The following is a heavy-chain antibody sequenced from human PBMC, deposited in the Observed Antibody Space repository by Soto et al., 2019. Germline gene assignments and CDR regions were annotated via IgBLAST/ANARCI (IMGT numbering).Heavy chain of an antibody. Sequence: ASVKVSCKVSGYTLSELSIHWVRQAPGKGLEWMGRFDPEDGQTIYAQKFQGRVTMTGDTSADTAYMELSSLRSEDTAIYYCTRDHYDSSGYYRFDYWGQETPVTVSS. CDR2: FDPEDGQT. CDR3: TRDHYDSSGYYRFDY. D-gene: IGHD3-22*01. CDR1: GYTLSELS. V-gene: IGHV1-24*01. J-gene: IGHJ4*02.